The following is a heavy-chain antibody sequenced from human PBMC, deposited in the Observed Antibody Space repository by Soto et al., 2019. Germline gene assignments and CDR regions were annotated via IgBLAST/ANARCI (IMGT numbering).Heavy chain of an antibody. Sequence: QVQLVQSGAEVKKPGSSVKVSCKASGGTFSTSTFTWVRQAPGQGLEWMGRTIPLLNVADYAQDFQGSLTITPXRXTXPXXMQLTSLTSKDTAVYYCARDSPSGSTFSGYDAIDSWGQGTLVTVSS. CDR1: GGTFSTST. D-gene: IGHD5-12*01. V-gene: IGHV1-69*08. J-gene: IGHJ4*02. CDR2: TIPLLNVA. CDR3: ARDSPSGSTFSGYDAIDS.